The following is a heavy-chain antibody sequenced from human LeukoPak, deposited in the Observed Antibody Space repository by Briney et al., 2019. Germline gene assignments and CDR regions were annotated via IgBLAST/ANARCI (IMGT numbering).Heavy chain of an antibody. CDR1: GFTFSSYW. J-gene: IGHJ4*02. Sequence: GGSLRLSCAASGFTFSSYWMSWVRQAPGKGLEWVADIKQDGSGKYYVDSVKGRFTISRDNAKNSLYLQMNSLRAEDTAVYYCARARSYDFWSGYTPNYFDYWGQGTLVTVSS. CDR3: ARARSYDFWSGYTPNYFDY. V-gene: IGHV3-7*01. CDR2: IKQDGSGK. D-gene: IGHD3-3*01.